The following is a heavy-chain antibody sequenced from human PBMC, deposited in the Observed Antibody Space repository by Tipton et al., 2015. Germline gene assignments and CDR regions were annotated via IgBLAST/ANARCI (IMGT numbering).Heavy chain of an antibody. D-gene: IGHD3-10*01. J-gene: IGHJ6*02. CDR2: IVPIFGSA. CDR1: GDTFRSYA. V-gene: IGHV1-69*01. CDR3: ARLYYYGSGSYSPLYSYGMDV. Sequence: QSGAEVKKPGSSVKVSCKASGDTFRSYAISWVRQAPGQGLEWMGGIVPIFGSANYAQKFQGRVTITADESTNTVYVDLSSLRSEDTAMYYCARLYYYGSGSYSPLYSYGMDVWGQGTTVTVSS.